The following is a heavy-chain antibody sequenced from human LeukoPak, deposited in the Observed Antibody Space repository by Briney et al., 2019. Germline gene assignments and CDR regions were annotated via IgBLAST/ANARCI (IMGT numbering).Heavy chain of an antibody. Sequence: QTSETLSLTCTVSGGSISSYYWSWIRQPPGKGLEWIGNIQDSGSTSYNPSLKSRVAMSEDTSKNQLSLNLSSVTAADTAVYYGARIGLHTAFDIWGQGTMVTVSS. CDR3: ARIGLHTAFDI. J-gene: IGHJ3*02. D-gene: IGHD4-11*01. V-gene: IGHV4-59*01. CDR1: GGSISSYY. CDR2: IQDSGST.